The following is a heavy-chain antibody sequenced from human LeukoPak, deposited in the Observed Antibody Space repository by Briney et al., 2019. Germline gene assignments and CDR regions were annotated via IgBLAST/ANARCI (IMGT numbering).Heavy chain of an antibody. CDR1: GGSFSGYY. CDR2: INHSGST. J-gene: IGHJ5*02. V-gene: IGHV4-34*01. CDR3: ARGWIVVVPAAMLGNWFDP. D-gene: IGHD2-2*01. Sequence: PSETLSLTCAVYGGSFSGYYWSWIRQPPGKGLEWIGEINHSGSTNYNPSLKSRVTISVDTSKNQFSLKLSSVTAADTAVYCCARGWIVVVPAAMLGNWFDPWGQGTLVTVSS.